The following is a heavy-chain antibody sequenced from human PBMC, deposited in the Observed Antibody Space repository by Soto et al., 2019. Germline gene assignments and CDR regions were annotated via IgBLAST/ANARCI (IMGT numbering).Heavy chain of an antibody. CDR1: GYTFSDYG. CDR3: AREPPETPPDY. J-gene: IGHJ4*02. V-gene: IGHV1-18*01. CDR2: FSAKNGNT. Sequence: GASVKVSCETSGYTFSDYGISWVRQAPGQGLEWMGWFSAKNGNTNFAQKFRGRVTMITDTSTNTVYMELRNLRLDDTAVYYCAREPPETPPDYWGQGTLVTVSS.